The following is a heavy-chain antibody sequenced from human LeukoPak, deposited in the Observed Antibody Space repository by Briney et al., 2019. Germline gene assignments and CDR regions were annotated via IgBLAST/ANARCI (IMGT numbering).Heavy chain of an antibody. D-gene: IGHD2-2*01. CDR3: ARDTVVVPAASGFDP. Sequence: ASVKVSCKASGYTFTSYYMHWVRQAPGQGLEWMGIINPSGGSTSYAQKFQGRVTMTRDTSTSTVYMELSSLRSEDTAVYYCARDTVVVPAASGFDPWGQGTLVTVSS. CDR1: GYTFTSYY. J-gene: IGHJ5*02. CDR2: INPSGGST. V-gene: IGHV1-46*01.